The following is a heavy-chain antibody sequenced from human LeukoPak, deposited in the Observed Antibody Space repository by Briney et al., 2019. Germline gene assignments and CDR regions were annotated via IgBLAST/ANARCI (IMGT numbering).Heavy chain of an antibody. CDR3: AKAPHPYYYDSSGYFGY. J-gene: IGHJ4*02. V-gene: IGHV3-23*01. D-gene: IGHD3-22*01. CDR2: ISGSGGST. CDR1: GFTFSSYA. Sequence: PGGSLRLSCAASGFTFSSYAMSWVRQAPGKGLEWVSAISGSGGSTYYADSVKGRFTISRDNSKNTLYLQMNSLRAEDTAVYYCAKAPHPYYYDSSGYFGYWGQGTLVTVSS.